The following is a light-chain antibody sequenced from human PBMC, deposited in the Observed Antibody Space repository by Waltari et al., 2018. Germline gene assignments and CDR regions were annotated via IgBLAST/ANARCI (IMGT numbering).Light chain of an antibody. CDR3: LSYTNTAVRV. CDR1: SSDVGANTY. CDR2: EVS. Sequence: SALTQPASVSGSPGQAITISCTGSSSDVGANTYVSWYRQYPGKAPQVLIYEVSKRPSGVSTRLSGPQSGNTASLTISGLQAEDAADYYCLSYTNTAVRVFGGGTRLTVL. V-gene: IGLV2-14*01. J-gene: IGLJ3*02.